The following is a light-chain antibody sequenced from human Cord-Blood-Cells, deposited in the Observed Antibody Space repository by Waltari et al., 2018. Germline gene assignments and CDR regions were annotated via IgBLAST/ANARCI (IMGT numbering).Light chain of an antibody. CDR3: SSYTSSSTYV. CDR2: DVS. Sequence: QSALTQPASVSGSPGQSITISCTGTSSDVGGYNYVSWYQQHPGKASKLTIYDVSNRPSGVSIRFSGSKSGNTASLTISGLQAEDEADYYCSSYTSSSTYVFGTWTKVTVL. J-gene: IGLJ1*01. CDR1: SSDVGGYNY. V-gene: IGLV2-14*01.